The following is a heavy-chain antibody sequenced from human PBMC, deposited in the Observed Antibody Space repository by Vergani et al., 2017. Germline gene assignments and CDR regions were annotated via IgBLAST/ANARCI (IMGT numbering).Heavy chain of an antibody. V-gene: IGHV4-38-2*01. CDR3: ARVEIAVAGTFDY. CDR1: GYSISRGYY. J-gene: IGHJ4*02. Sequence: QVQLQESGPGLVKPSETLSLTCAVSGYSISRGYYWGWIRQPPGKGLEWIGSIYHSGSTYYNPSLKSRVTISVDTSKNQFSLKLSSVTAAGTAVYYCARVEIAVAGTFDYWGQRTLVTVSS. D-gene: IGHD6-19*01. CDR2: IYHSGST.